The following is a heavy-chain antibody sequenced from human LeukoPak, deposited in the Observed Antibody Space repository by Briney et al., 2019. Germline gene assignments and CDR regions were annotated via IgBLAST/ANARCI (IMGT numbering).Heavy chain of an antibody. V-gene: IGHV3-74*01. J-gene: IGHJ4*02. CDR2: INSDGSST. CDR1: GFTFSSYW. CDR3: ARVGAYCGGDCYLDY. D-gene: IGHD2-21*02. Sequence: GGSLRLSRAASGFTFSSYWMHWVRQAPGKGLVWVSRINSDGSSTRYADSVKGRFTISRDNAKDTLYLQLNSLRAEDTAVYYCARVGAYCGGDCYLDYWGQGTLVTVSS.